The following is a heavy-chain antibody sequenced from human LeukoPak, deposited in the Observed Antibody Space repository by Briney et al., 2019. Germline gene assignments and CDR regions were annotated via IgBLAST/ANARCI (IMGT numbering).Heavy chain of an antibody. CDR1: GGSISDYY. CDR3: AREAVAGGSGSNYYYYGMDV. Sequence: SETLSLTCTVSGGSISDYYWTWIRQSPGTGLEWIGYMDYSGSTAYNPSLKSRVTISIDTSKNHFSLKLSSVTAADTAVYYCAREAVAGGSGSNYYYYGMDVWGQGTTVTVSS. CDR2: MDYSGST. V-gene: IGHV4-59*01. D-gene: IGHD3-10*01. J-gene: IGHJ6*02.